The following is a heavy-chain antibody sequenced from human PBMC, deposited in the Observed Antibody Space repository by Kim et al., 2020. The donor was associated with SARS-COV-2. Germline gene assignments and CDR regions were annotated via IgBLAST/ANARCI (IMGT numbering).Heavy chain of an antibody. CDR2: ISYAGENK. CDR1: GFPFSRYG. V-gene: IGHV3-30*18. Sequence: GGSLRLSCAASGFPFSRYGMHWVRQAPGKGLEWVAVISYAGENKYYADSVKGRFTVSRDNSRNTLYLQMNSLKTEDTAVYYCAKDRRYTDYDYAFDYWG. CDR3: AKDRRYTDYDYAFDY. J-gene: IGHJ4*01. D-gene: IGHD5-12*01.